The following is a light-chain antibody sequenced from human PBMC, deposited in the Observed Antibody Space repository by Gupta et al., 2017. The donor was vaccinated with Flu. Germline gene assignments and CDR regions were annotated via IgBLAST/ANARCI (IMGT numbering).Light chain of an antibody. CDR1: SSDIGAYNY. CDR3: GSYGAVGV. J-gene: IGLJ2*01. CDR2: EVS. V-gene: IGLV2-14*01. Sequence: QSALTQPASVSGSPGQSIAISCTGTSSDIGAYNYVSWYQQYPGKAPKLIIYEVSNRPSGVSTRFSGSTSGNTASLTISGLQAEDEADYYGGSYGAVGVFGGGTKVTVL.